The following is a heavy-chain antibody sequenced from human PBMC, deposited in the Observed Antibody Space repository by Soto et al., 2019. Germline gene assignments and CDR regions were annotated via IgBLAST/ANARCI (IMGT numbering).Heavy chain of an antibody. CDR1: GFTFSSYW. D-gene: IGHD1-1*01. CDR3: AKDLPTWIQPGEYYYYGMDV. Sequence: PGGSLRLSCAASGFTFSSYWMSWVRQAPGKGLEWVANIKQDGSEKYYVDSVKGRFTISRDNAKNSLYLQMNSLRAEDTAVYYCAKDLPTWIQPGEYYYYGMDVWGQGTAVTVSS. J-gene: IGHJ6*02. V-gene: IGHV3-7*03. CDR2: IKQDGSEK.